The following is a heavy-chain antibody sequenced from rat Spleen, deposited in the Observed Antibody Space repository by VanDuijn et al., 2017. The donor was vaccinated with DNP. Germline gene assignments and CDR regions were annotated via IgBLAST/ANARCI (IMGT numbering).Heavy chain of an antibody. J-gene: IGHJ1*01. CDR2: IWSGGGT. Sequence: QVQLKESGPGLLQPSQTLSLTCTVSGFSLTTNSVHWVRQPPGKGLEWVGVIWSGGGTAYNSALKSRLSINRDNTKSQVFLKINSMGTEDTAIYFCARSITGNHYWFFDFWGPGTMVTVSS. CDR3: ARSITGNHYWFFDF. CDR1: GFSLTTNS. V-gene: IGHV2-1*01. D-gene: IGHD5-1*01.